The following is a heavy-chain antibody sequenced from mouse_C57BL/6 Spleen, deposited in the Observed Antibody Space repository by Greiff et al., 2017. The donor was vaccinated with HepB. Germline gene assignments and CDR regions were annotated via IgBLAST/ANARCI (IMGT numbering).Heavy chain of an antibody. J-gene: IGHJ2*01. V-gene: IGHV1-15*01. CDR3: TTGRGILGPLFDY. CDR1: GYTFTDYE. Sequence: QVQLQQSGAELVRPGASVTLSCKASGYTFTDYEMHWVKQTPVHGLEWIGAIDPETGGTAYNQKFKGKAILTADKSSSTAYMELRSLTSEDSAVYYCTTGRGILGPLFDYWGQGTTLTVSS. D-gene: IGHD4-1*01. CDR2: IDPETGGT.